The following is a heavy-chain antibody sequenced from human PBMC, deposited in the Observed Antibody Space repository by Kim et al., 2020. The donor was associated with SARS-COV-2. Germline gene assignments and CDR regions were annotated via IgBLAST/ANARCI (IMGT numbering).Heavy chain of an antibody. V-gene: IGHV3-48*02. J-gene: IGHJ4*02. Sequence: GGSLRLSCAASGFTFSSSSMNWVRQAPGKGLQWLSYVSSGGGTKYYADSVKGRFTISRDNAKNSLYLQMNSLRDEDTAVYYCAREGGGGAAAILPFDYWGQGALVTVSS. D-gene: IGHD2-2*01. CDR2: VSSGGGTK. CDR3: AREGGGGAAAILPFDY. CDR1: GFTFSSSS.